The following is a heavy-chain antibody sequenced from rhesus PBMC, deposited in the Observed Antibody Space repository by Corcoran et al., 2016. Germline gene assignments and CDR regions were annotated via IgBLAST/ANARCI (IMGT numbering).Heavy chain of an antibody. CDR1: GGSISDDYY. V-gene: IGHV4-106*01. D-gene: IGHD2-8*01. Sequence: QVQLQESGPGLVKPSETLSLTCAVSGGSISDDYYWSWIRQPPGKGLEWIGYIYGSGWGNNYNPSLKNRVTISIDTSKNQFSLKLSSVTAADTAVYYCAGRSGGYCSGGVCYGFDYWGQGVLVTVSS. CDR3: AGRSGGYCSGGVCYGFDY. J-gene: IGHJ4*01. CDR2: IYGSGWGN.